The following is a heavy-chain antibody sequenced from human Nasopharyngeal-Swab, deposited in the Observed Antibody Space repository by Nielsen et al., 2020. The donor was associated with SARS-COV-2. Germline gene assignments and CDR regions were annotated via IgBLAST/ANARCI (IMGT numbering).Heavy chain of an antibody. CDR3: ARDPYSSNAFDI. V-gene: IGHV3-69-1*01. D-gene: IGHD6-13*01. CDR2: ISSSSYI. Sequence: VRQAPGKGLEWVSSISSSSYIYYADSVKGRFTISRDNAKNSLYLQMNSLRAEDTAVYYCARDPYSSNAFDIWGQGTMVTVSS. J-gene: IGHJ3*02.